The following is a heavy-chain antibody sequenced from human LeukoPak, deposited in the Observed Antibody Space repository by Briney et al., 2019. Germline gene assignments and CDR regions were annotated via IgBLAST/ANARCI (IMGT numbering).Heavy chain of an antibody. Sequence: SETLSLTCTVSGGSVSSYYRSWIRQLPGKGLEWIGFIFYGGSTNYNPSLKSRVTISEDTSKNQFSLKLSSVTAADTAVYYCARSGLRDYYFAMDVWGQGTTVTVSS. CDR1: GGSVSSYY. J-gene: IGHJ6*02. CDR3: ARSGLRDYYFAMDV. V-gene: IGHV4-59*02. D-gene: IGHD2-15*01. CDR2: IFYGGST.